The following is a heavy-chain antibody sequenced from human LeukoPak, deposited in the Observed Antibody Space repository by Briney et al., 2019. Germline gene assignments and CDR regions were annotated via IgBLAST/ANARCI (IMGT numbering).Heavy chain of an antibody. D-gene: IGHD4-17*01. Sequence: GASVKVSCKASGYTFTSYGISWVRQAPGQGLEWMGWISAYNGNTNYAQKLQGRVTMTTDTSTSTAYTELRSLRSDDTAVYYCARAADYGDRLPAFDIWGQGTMVTVSS. CDR2: ISAYNGNT. CDR3: ARAADYGDRLPAFDI. CDR1: GYTFTSYG. J-gene: IGHJ3*02. V-gene: IGHV1-18*01.